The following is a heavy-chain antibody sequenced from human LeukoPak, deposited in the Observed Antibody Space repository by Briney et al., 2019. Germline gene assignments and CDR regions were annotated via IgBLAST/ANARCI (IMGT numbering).Heavy chain of an antibody. CDR3: AKDGDSGDFDY. CDR1: GFTFSSYS. V-gene: IGHV3-30*18. D-gene: IGHD3-10*01. CDR2: ISYDGSNK. Sequence: GGSLRLSCVASGFTFSSYSMHWVRQAPGKGLEWVAVISYDGSNKYYADSVKGRFTISRDNSKNTLYLQMNSLRAEDTAVFYCAKDGDSGDFDYWGQGTLVTVSS. J-gene: IGHJ4*02.